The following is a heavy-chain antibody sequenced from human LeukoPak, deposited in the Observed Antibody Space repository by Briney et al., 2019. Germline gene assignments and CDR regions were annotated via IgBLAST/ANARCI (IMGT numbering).Heavy chain of an antibody. CDR2: ISRDGGYT. D-gene: IGHD6-19*01. CDR3: AKVGDSSSFDH. Sequence: GGSLRLSCAASGFTSSDYAFHWVRQAPGQGLEWVAVISRDGGYTYYADSVRGRFTISRDSSENTLYLQMNSLRGGDTAVYYCAKVGDSSSFDHWGQGTLVTVSS. CDR1: GFTSSDYA. V-gene: IGHV3-30*18. J-gene: IGHJ4*02.